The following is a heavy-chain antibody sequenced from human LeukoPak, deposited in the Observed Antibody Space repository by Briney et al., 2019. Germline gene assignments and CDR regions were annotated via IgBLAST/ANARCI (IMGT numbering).Heavy chain of an antibody. D-gene: IGHD6-13*01. CDR3: ARGAEGIAAADSNFDY. CDR1: EFIFTNYT. V-gene: IGHV3-21*01. Sequence: GGSLRLSCVASEFIFTNYTMNWVRQAPGKGLEWVSSISTSSSYIYYADSVKGRSTISRDNAKKSMYLQMNSLRAEDTAVYFCARGAEGIAAADSNFDYWGQGTLVTVSS. J-gene: IGHJ4*02. CDR2: ISTSSSYI.